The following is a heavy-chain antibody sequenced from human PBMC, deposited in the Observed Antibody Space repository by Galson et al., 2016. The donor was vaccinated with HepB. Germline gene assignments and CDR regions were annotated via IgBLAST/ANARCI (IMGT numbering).Heavy chain of an antibody. CDR1: RDYINSYY. V-gene: IGHV4-59*01. Sequence: EPLSLTCTVSRDYINSYYWSWIRQAPGKRPEWIASIYYSGVSASYKPSLRGRVTISVDTSKNQFFLRVTSVTAADTAVYYCARENAGDFDYWGRGTLVTVSS. CDR3: ARENAGDFDY. J-gene: IGHJ4*02. D-gene: IGHD2-8*02. CDR2: IYYSGVSA.